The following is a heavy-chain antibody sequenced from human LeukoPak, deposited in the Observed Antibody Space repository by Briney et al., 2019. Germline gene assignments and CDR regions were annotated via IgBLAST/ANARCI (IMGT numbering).Heavy chain of an antibody. D-gene: IGHD1-26*01. J-gene: IGHJ4*02. Sequence: GESLKVSCKASGYTFTSYYMHWVRQAPGQGLEWMGIINPSGGSTSYAQKFQGRVTMTRDMSTSTVYMELSSLRFEDTAVYYCARSGSYYPRFDYWGQGTLVTVSS. CDR2: INPSGGST. V-gene: IGHV1-46*01. CDR1: GYTFTSYY. CDR3: ARSGSYYPRFDY.